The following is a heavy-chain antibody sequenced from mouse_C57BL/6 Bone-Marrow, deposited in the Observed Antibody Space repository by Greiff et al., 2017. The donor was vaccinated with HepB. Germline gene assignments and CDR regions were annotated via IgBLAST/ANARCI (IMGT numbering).Heavy chain of an antibody. CDR1: GFTFSSFG. J-gene: IGHJ4*01. Sequence: EVKLVESGGGLVQPGGSRKLSCAASGFTFSSFGIHWVRQAPEKGLEWVAYISSGSSAIYYADTVKGRFTISRDNPKNTLLLQMTSLRSEDTAMYYCSRQEPFYYAMDDWGRGTSVTVSS. V-gene: IGHV5-17*02. CDR2: ISSGSSAI. CDR3: SRQEPFYYAMDD.